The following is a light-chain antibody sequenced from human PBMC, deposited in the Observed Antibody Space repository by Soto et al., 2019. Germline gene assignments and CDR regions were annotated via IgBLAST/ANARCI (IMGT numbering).Light chain of an antibody. V-gene: IGLV2-14*01. J-gene: IGLJ3*02. CDR1: SSDVGGYNY. Sequence: QSALTQPASVSGSPGQSITISCTGTSSDVGGYNYVSWYQQHPGKAPKLMIYDVSNLPSGVSNRFSGSKSGNTASLTISGLQAEDEADYYCSSDTSSSTSFGGGTKLPVL. CDR3: SSDTSSSTS. CDR2: DVS.